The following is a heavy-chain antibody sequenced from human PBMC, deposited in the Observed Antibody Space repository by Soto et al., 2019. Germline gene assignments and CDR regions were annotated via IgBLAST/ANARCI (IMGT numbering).Heavy chain of an antibody. V-gene: IGHV1-2*02. CDR2: INPYSGDT. CDR3: ARDRRGSGTYDAKDV. D-gene: IGHD3-10*01. Sequence: GASVKVSCKASGYTFTAHYVHWVRQAPGQGLEWMGWINPYSGDTNYAQKFQGRVTMTRDTSINTGYMELTRLTYDDTAVYFCARDRRGSGTYDAKDVWGQGTTVTV. J-gene: IGHJ6*02. CDR1: GYTFTAHY.